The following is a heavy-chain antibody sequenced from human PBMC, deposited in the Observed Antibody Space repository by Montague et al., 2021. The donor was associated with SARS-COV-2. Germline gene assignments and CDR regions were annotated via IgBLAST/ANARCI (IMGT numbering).Heavy chain of an antibody. D-gene: IGHD2-21*01. CDR1: GGSISSSNW. CDR2: IYTSGST. V-gene: IGHV4-61*02. Sequence: TLSLTCAVSGGSISSSNWWSWVRQPAGKGLEWIGRIYTSGSTNYNPSLKSRVTISIDTSKNQFSLKLSSVTAADTAVYYCARVVGFDFDYWGQGTLVTVSS. CDR3: ARVVGFDFDY. J-gene: IGHJ4*02.